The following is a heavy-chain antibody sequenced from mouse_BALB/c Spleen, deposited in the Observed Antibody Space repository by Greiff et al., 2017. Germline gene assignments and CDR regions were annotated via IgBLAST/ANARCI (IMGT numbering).Heavy chain of an antibody. CDR3: ARYAMDY. V-gene: IGHV1-77*01. CDR1: GYTFTSYY. J-gene: IGHJ4*01. Sequence: QVQLKQSGAELVKPGASVKLSCKASGYTFTSYYMYWVKQRPGQGLEWIGEIYPGSGSTYYNEKFKGKATLTADKSSNTAYMQLSSLTSEDSAVYFCARYAMDYWGQGTSVTVSS. CDR2: IYPGSGST.